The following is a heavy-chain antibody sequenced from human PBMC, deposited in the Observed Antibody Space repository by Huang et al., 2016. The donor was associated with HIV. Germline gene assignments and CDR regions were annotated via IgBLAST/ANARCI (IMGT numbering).Heavy chain of an antibody. D-gene: IGHD3-22*01. Sequence: QVQLQQWGAGLVKPSETLALTCAVYGGSFSGYFWSGIRQPPGKGPEWIGDSNYSGSTNYHPSLRRRLSLSLDASRNQFSLGLKAETAAETATYYCARAFFDRSRQQPLMALPFDYWGQGTLVIVSS. CDR1: GGSFSGYF. V-gene: IGHV4-34*02. CDR3: ARAFFDRSRQQPLMALPFDY. J-gene: IGHJ4*02. CDR2: SNYSGST.